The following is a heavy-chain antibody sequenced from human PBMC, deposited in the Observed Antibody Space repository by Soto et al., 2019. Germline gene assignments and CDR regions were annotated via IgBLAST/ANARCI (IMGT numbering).Heavy chain of an antibody. Sequence: QVQLQESGPGLVKPSQTLSLTCTVSGGSISSGGYYWSWIRQHPGKGLEWIGYIYYSGSTYYNPSLKSRVTISVDTSKNQFSQKLGSVTAADTAVYYCARASVLWFGESYNWFDPWGQGTLVTVSS. V-gene: IGHV4-31*03. D-gene: IGHD3-10*01. CDR2: IYYSGST. CDR1: GGSISSGGYY. CDR3: ARASVLWFGESYNWFDP. J-gene: IGHJ5*02.